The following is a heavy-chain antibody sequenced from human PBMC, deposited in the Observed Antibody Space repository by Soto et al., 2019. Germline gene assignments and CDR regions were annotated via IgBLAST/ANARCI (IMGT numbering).Heavy chain of an antibody. Sequence: ASVKVSCKASGYTFTSYAMHWVRQAPGQRLEWMGWINAGNGNTKYSQKFQGRVTITRDTSASTAYMELSSLRSEDTAVYYCARAYCSGDCYLDYWGQGTLVTVSS. J-gene: IGHJ4*02. CDR2: INAGNGNT. D-gene: IGHD2-21*02. V-gene: IGHV1-3*01. CDR3: ARAYCSGDCYLDY. CDR1: GYTFTSYA.